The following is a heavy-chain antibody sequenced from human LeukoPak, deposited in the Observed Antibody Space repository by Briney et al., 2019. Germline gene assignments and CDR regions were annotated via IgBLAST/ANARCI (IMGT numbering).Heavy chain of an antibody. D-gene: IGHD1-1*01. V-gene: IGHV3-30*02. CDR1: GLTFKNYG. J-gene: IGHJ3*02. Sequence: PGGSLRLSCAASGLTFKNYGMHWVRQAPGKGLEWVSIIYYDGRDKYYAVSVKGRFTISRDNSNNTLSLQMNSLRAEDTAVYYCSKEMATGTTDALHIWGQGTMVTVSS. CDR2: IYYDGRDK. CDR3: SKEMATGTTDALHI.